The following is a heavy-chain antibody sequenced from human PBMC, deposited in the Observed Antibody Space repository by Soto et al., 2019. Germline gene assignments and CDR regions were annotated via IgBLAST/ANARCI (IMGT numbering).Heavy chain of an antibody. D-gene: IGHD6-6*01. V-gene: IGHV1-69*12. J-gene: IGHJ6*02. CDR2: IIPIFGTA. CDR1: GGTFSSYA. CDR3: AREGNEQLVRTADYYYGMDV. Sequence: QVQLVQSGAEVKKPGSSVKVSCKASGGTFSSYAISWVRQAPGQGLEWMGGIIPIFGTANYAQKFQGRVTITADESTSTAYMELSSLRSEDTAVYYCAREGNEQLVRTADYYYGMDVWGQGTTVTVSS.